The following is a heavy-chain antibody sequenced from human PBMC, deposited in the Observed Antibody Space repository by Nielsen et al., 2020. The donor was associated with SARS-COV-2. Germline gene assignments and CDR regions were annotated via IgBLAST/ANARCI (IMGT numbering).Heavy chain of an antibody. CDR1: GFTFSSYW. J-gene: IGHJ6*02. D-gene: IGHD4-17*01. Sequence: GGSLRLSCAASGFTFSSYWMSWVRQAPGKGLEWVANIKQDGSEKYYVDSVKGRFTISRDNAKNSLYLQMNSLRAEDTAVYYCARVGGKATTVTGPHYYYGMDVWGQGTTVTVSS. CDR2: IKQDGSEK. CDR3: ARVGGKATTVTGPHYYYGMDV. V-gene: IGHV3-7*01.